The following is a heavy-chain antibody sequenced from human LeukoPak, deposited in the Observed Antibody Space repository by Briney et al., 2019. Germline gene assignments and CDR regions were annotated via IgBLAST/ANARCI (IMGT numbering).Heavy chain of an antibody. Sequence: PGGSLRLSCAASGFTFSSYWMHWVRQAPGKGLVWVSRINTDGSSTSYADSVKGRFTISRDSSRNTLYLQMNSLRAEDTAVYYCAAEYCGGGFCYTRHSGHDYWGQGTLVTVSS. CDR1: GFTFSSYW. CDR3: AAEYCGGGFCYTRHSGHDY. CDR2: INTDGSST. V-gene: IGHV3-74*01. J-gene: IGHJ4*02. D-gene: IGHD2-15*01.